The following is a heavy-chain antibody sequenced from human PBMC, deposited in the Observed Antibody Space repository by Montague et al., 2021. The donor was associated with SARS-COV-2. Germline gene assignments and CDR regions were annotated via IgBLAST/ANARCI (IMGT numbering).Heavy chain of an antibody. V-gene: IGHV2-5*02. CDR1: GFSLSTSGVG. Sequence: PALVKPTQTLTLTCTFSGFSLSTSGVGGGWIRQPPGKALEWLALXYWDDDKRYSPSLKSRLTITKDTSKNQVVLTMTNMDPVDTATYYCARMAPITGLDYWGQGTLVTVSS. CDR3: ARMAPITGLDY. CDR2: XYWDDDK. D-gene: IGHD1-20*01. J-gene: IGHJ4*02.